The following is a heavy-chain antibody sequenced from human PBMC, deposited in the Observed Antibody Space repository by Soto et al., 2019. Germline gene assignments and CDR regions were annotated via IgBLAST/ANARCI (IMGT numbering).Heavy chain of an antibody. CDR3: AKPKGRWHSQSYYFDY. D-gene: IGHD3-16*02. CDR1: GFTFDHYA. CDR2: ISWDGGST. V-gene: IGHV3-43D*04. J-gene: IGHJ4*02. Sequence: GGSLRLSCAASGFTFDHYAMHCVRQAPGKGLEWVSLISWDGGSTYYADSVKGRFTIPRDNSKNSLYLQMNSLRAEDTALYYCAKPKGRWHSQSYYFDYWGQGTLVTVSS.